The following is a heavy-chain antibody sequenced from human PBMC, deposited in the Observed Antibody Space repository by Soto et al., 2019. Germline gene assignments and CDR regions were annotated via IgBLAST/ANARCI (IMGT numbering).Heavy chain of an antibody. CDR2: IYPGDSDT. Sequence: GESLKISCKGSGYSFTSYWIGWVRQMPGKGLEWMGIIYPGDSDTRYSPSFQGQVTISADKSISTAYLQWSSLKASDTAMYYCARLPGGDGYTIGFDYWGQGTLVTVSS. D-gene: IGHD5-12*01. V-gene: IGHV5-51*01. J-gene: IGHJ4*02. CDR1: GYSFTSYW. CDR3: ARLPGGDGYTIGFDY.